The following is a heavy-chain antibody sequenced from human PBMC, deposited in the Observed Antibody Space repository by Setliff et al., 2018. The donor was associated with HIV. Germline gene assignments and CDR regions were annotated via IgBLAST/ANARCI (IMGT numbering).Heavy chain of an antibody. Sequence: GGSVKVSCKVSGYTLTELSRHWVRQAPGKGLEWMGSFDPKDGKTRYAQKFQGRVTMTEDTSTDTAYMELSSLRSEDTAVYYYVTGSAARPFDYWGQGTLVTVSS. CDR1: GYTLTELS. CDR3: VTGSAARPFDY. V-gene: IGHV1-24*01. CDR2: FDPKDGKT. D-gene: IGHD6-6*01. J-gene: IGHJ4*02.